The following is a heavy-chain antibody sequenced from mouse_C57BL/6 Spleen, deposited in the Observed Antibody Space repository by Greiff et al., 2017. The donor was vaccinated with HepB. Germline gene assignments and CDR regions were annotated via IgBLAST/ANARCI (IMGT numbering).Heavy chain of an antibody. D-gene: IGHD2-1*01. Sequence: VQLQQSGAELARPGASVKMSCKASGYTFTSYTMHWVKQRPGQGLEWIGYINPSSGYTKYNQKFKDKATLTADKSSSTAYMQLSSLTSDDSAVYYCARGGNPAWFAYWGQGTLVTVSA. CDR3: ARGGNPAWFAY. CDR1: GYTFTSYT. V-gene: IGHV1-4*01. CDR2: INPSSGYT. J-gene: IGHJ3*01.